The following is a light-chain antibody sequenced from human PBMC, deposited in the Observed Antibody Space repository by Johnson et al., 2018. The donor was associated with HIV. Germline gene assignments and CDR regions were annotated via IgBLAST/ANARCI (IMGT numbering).Light chain of an antibody. CDR3: GAWDSSLTTYV. V-gene: IGLV1-51*02. J-gene: IGLJ1*01. CDR2: ENN. CDR1: SSNIGNNY. Sequence: SVLTQPPSVSAAPGQTVTISCSGSSSNIGNNYVSWYQQLPGTAPKVLIHENNKRPSGIPDRFSGSKSGTSATLGITGLQTGDEADYYCGAWDSSLTTYVFGTGTKVTVL.